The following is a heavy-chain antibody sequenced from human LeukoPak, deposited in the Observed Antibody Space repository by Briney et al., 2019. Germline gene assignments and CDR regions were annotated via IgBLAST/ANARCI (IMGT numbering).Heavy chain of an antibody. CDR1: GFTFSSYA. D-gene: IGHD6-25*01. V-gene: IGHV3-30-3*01. J-gene: IGHJ1*01. CDR2: ISYDGSNK. CDR3: ARPDGSGEYFQH. Sequence: GGSLRLSCAASGFTFSSYAMHWVRQAPGKGLEWVAVISYDGSNKYYADSVKGRFTISRDNSKNTLCLQMNSLRAEDTAVYYCARPDGSGEYFQHWGQGTLVTVSS.